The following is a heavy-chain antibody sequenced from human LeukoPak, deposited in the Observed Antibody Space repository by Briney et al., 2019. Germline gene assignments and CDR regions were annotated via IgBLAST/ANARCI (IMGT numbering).Heavy chain of an antibody. CDR2: ISAYNGNT. CDR3: AREEVAAAGTQFDY. Sequence: ASVNVSCMASGYIFTSYGISWVRQAPGQGLEWMGWISAYNGNTNYAQRLQGRVTMTTETSTSTAYMELRSLRSDDTAVYYCAREEVAAAGTQFDYWGQGTLVTVSS. CDR1: GYIFTSYG. D-gene: IGHD6-13*01. V-gene: IGHV1-18*01. J-gene: IGHJ4*02.